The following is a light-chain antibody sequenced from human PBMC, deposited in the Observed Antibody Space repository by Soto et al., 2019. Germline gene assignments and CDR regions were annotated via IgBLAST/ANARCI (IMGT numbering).Light chain of an antibody. J-gene: IGKJ1*01. CDR3: QQYGSSPRT. CDR2: GAS. V-gene: IGKV3-20*01. Sequence: EIVLTQSPGTLSLSPGERATLSCRASQSVSSSYLAWYQQKLGQAPRLLTYGASNRATGIPDRFSGSGSGTDFTLTISRLEPEDFAVYYCQQYGSSPRTFGPGTKVDIK. CDR1: QSVSSSY.